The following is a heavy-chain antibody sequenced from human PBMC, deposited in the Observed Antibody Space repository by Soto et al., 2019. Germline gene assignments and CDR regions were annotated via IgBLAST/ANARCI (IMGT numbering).Heavy chain of an antibody. CDR2: INGYNANT. CDR3: ARGDSPVHFDH. D-gene: IGHD4-4*01. V-gene: IGHV1-18*01. CDR1: GYTFSNYG. J-gene: IGHJ4*02. Sequence: QVHLVQSGLEVKKPGASVKVSCKTSGYTFSNYGIAWVRQAPGQGLEWMGWINGYNANTNYAQKCQGRVTMTIDTSATTAYLELRSLRSDDTAVFYCARGDSPVHFDHWGQGTLVTVST.